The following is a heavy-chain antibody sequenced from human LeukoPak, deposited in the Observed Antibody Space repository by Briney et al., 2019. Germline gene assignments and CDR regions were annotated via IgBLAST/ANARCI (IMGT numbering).Heavy chain of an antibody. CDR3: ARGSRGIRYSSSWFSPNYYYYMDV. J-gene: IGHJ6*03. D-gene: IGHD6-13*01. Sequence: ASVKVSCKASGYTLTGYYIHWVRQATGQGLEWMGWMNPNSGNTGYAQKFQGRVTMTRNTSISTAYMELSSLRSEDTAVYYCARGSRGIRYSSSWFSPNYYYYMDVWGKGTTVTISS. CDR1: GYTLTGYY. CDR2: MNPNSGNT. V-gene: IGHV1-8*02.